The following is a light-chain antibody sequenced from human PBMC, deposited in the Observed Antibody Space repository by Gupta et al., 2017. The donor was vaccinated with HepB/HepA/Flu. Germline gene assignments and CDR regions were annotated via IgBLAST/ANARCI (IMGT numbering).Light chain of an antibody. CDR3: QQDNTWLYT. J-gene: IGKJ2*01. CDR1: QSVSSN. Sequence: EIVMTQSPATLSVSPGERATLSCRASQSVSSNLAWYQQKPGQAPRLLIYGASTRATGIPARFSGSGSGTEFTLTISILHSEDFAVYYCQQDNTWLYTFGQGTKLEIK. V-gene: IGKV3-15*01. CDR2: GAS.